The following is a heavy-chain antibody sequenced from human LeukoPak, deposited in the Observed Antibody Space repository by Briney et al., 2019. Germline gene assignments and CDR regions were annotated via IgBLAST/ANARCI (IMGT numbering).Heavy chain of an antibody. Sequence: GGSLRLPCAASGFTFSSYAMNWVRQAPGKGLEWVSYISSSSSTIYYADSVKGRFTISRDNAKNSLYLQMNSLRAEDTAVYYCARDRLLFFDYWGQGTLVTVSS. V-gene: IGHV3-48*01. D-gene: IGHD2-15*01. J-gene: IGHJ4*02. CDR3: ARDRLLFFDY. CDR1: GFTFSSYA. CDR2: ISSSSSTI.